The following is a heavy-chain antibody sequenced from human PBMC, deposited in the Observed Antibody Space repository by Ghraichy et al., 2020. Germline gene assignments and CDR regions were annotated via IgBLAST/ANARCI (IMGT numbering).Heavy chain of an antibody. CDR2: ISYDGSNK. D-gene: IGHD6-19*01. V-gene: IGHV3-30-3*01. CDR1: GFTFSSYA. J-gene: IGHJ4*02. CDR3: AREGVAVAGPNFDY. Sequence: GGSLRLSCAASGFTFSSYAMHWVRQAPGKGLEWVAVISYDGSNKYYADSVKGRFTIFRDNSKNTLYLQMNSLRAEDTAVYYCAREGVAVAGPNFDYWGQETLVTVSS.